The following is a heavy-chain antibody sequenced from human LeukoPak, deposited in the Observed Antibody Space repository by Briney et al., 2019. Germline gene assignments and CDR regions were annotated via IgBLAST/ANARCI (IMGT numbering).Heavy chain of an antibody. CDR2: ISSSSSTI. CDR3: ARAVYYDFWSGYAYYFDY. J-gene: IGHJ4*02. V-gene: IGHV3-48*04. D-gene: IGHD3-3*01. Sequence: GGSLRLSCAASGFTFSTSNMDWVRQTPGKGLEWLSYISSSSSTIYYRDSGRGRFTISRDNAKNSLYLQMNSLRAEDTAVYYCARAVYYDFWSGYAYYFDYWGQGTLVTVSS. CDR1: GFTFSTSN.